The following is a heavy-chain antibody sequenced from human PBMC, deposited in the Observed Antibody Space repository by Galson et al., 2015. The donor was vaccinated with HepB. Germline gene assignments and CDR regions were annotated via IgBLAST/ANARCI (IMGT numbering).Heavy chain of an antibody. V-gene: IGHV1-3*01. CDR2: INAGNGNT. J-gene: IGHJ5*02. Sequence: SVKVSCKASGYTFTSYAMHWVRQAPGQRLEWMGWINAGNGNTKYSQKFQGRVTITRDTSAGTAYMELSSLRSEDTAVYYCARLVYDGTRRLFDPWGQGTLVTVSS. D-gene: IGHD3-22*01. CDR1: GYTFTSYA. CDR3: ARLVYDGTRRLFDP.